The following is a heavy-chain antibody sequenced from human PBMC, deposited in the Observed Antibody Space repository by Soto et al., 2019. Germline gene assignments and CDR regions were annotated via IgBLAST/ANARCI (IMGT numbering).Heavy chain of an antibody. J-gene: IGHJ4*02. CDR1: GFTFSSYS. Sequence: VQLVESGGGLVKPGGSLRLSCAASGFTFSSYSMNWVRLAPGKGLEWVSSISSSISSIYYADSVKGRFTISRDNAKNSLYLQMNSLRAEDSAVYYCAGYCSGGSCYSKSDYWGQGTLVTVSS. V-gene: IGHV3-21*01. CDR2: ISSSISSI. D-gene: IGHD2-15*01. CDR3: AGYCSGGSCYSKSDY.